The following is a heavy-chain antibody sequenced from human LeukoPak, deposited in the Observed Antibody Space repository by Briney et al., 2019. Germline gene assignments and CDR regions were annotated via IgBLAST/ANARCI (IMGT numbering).Heavy chain of an antibody. CDR2: IKQDGSEK. V-gene: IGHV3-7*01. D-gene: IGHD3-10*01. Sequence: GGSLRLSCAASGFTFSSYWMSWVRQAPGKGLEWVANIKQDGSEKYYADSVKGRFTISRDNSKNTLYLRMNSLRAEDTAVYYCARDSHLWSRPNWFDPWGQGTLVTVSS. CDR1: GFTFSSYW. CDR3: ARDSHLWSRPNWFDP. J-gene: IGHJ5*02.